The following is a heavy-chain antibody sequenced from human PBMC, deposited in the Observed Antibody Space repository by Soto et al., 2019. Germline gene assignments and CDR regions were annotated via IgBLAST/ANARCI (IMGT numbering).Heavy chain of an antibody. D-gene: IGHD2-2*01. CDR2: ISAYNGNT. CDR1: SYTFTGYG. V-gene: IGHV1-18*04. J-gene: IGHJ5*02. Sequence: SVKGSSRDSSYTFTGYGISWVRQAPGQGLEWMGWISAYNGNTNYAQKLQGRVTMTTDTSTSTAYMELRSLRCDDTAVYYCARPLGEIVVVPAASNWFDPWGQGTLVTVSS. CDR3: ARPLGEIVVVPAASNWFDP.